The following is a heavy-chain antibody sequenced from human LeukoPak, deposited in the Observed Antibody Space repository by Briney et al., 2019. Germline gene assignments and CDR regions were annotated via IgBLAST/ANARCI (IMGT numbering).Heavy chain of an antibody. CDR3: ASGPSPYLW. CDR1: GGFISSYY. Sequence: SETLSLTCTVSGGFISSYYWSWIRQPPGKGLEWIGYIYYSGSTNYNPSLKSQVTISVDTSKNQFSLKLSSVTAADTAVYYCASGPSPYLWWGQGTLVTVSS. CDR2: IYYSGST. D-gene: IGHD3-10*01. J-gene: IGHJ4*02. V-gene: IGHV4-59*01.